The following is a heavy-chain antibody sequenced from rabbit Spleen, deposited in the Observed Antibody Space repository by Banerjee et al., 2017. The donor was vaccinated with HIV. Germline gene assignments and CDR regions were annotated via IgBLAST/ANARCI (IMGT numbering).Heavy chain of an antibody. CDR3: ARLGHADYPYSYGLKL. V-gene: IGHV1S45*01. J-gene: IGHJ4*01. CDR2: IDIGSSGFT. CDR1: GVSFSSSSY. D-gene: IGHD6-1*01. Sequence: QEQLVESGGGLVKPGASLTLTCTASGVSFSSSSYMCWVRQAPGKGLEWIACIDIGSSGFTYFATWAKGRFTCSKTSSTTVTLQMTRLTAADTATYFCARLGHADYPYSYGLKLWGPGTLVTV.